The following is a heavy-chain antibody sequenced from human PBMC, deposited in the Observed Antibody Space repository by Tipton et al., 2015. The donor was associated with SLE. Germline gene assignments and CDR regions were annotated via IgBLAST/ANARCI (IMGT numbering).Heavy chain of an antibody. CDR3: ARQGDRDGYNFGY. D-gene: IGHD5-24*01. J-gene: IGHJ4*02. V-gene: IGHV4-39*01. CDR1: GGSISSSNYY. CDR2: MSDSGAT. Sequence: LRLSCTVSGGSISSSNYYWGWIRQSPGKGLEWIGSMSDSGATYNNPSLRARVTISVDPSKNRFSLNLSSVTAADTAVYYCARQGDRDGYNFGYWGQGSLVTVSS.